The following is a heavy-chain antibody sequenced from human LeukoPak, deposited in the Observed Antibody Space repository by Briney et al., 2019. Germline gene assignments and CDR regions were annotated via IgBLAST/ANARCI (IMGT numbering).Heavy chain of an antibody. Sequence: PGGSLRLSCAASGFTVSSNYMSWVRQAPGKGLEWVSVIYSGGSTYYADSVKGRFTISRDNSKNSLYLQMNSLRAEDTAVYYCARDKDVGPTILVYWGQGTLVTVSS. V-gene: IGHV3-53*01. J-gene: IGHJ4*02. CDR3: ARDKDVGPTILVY. D-gene: IGHD1-26*01. CDR2: IYSGGST. CDR1: GFTVSSNY.